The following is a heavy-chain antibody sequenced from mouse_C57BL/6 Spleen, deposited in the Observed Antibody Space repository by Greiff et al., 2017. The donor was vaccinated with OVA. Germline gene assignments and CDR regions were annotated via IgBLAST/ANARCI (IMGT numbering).Heavy chain of an antibody. V-gene: IGHV2-2*01. CDR2: IWSGGST. Sequence: QVQLQQSGPGLVQPSQSLSITCTVSGFSLTSYGVHWVRQSPGKGLEWLGVIWSGGSTDYNAAFISRLSISKDNSKSQVFFKMNSLQAEDTAIYYCDRTDYSNDYAMDYWGQGTSVTVSS. D-gene: IGHD2-5*01. CDR1: GFSLTSYG. CDR3: DRTDYSNDYAMDY. J-gene: IGHJ4*01.